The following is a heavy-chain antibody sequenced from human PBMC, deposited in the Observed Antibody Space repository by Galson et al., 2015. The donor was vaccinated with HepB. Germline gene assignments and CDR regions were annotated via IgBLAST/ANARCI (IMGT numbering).Heavy chain of an antibody. V-gene: IGHV1-18*01. CDR3: AVGPSRGYCSSTSCSNYDY. Sequence: SVKVSCKASGYTFTSYGISWVRQAPGQGLEWMGWISAYNGNTNYAQKLQGRVTMTTDTSTSTAYMELRSLRSDDTAVYYCAVGPSRGYCSSTSCSNYDYWGQGTLVTVSS. J-gene: IGHJ4*02. CDR1: GYTFTSYG. CDR2: ISAYNGNT. D-gene: IGHD2-2*01.